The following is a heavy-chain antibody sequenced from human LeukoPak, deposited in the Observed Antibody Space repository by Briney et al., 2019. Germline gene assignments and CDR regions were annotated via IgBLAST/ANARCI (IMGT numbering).Heavy chain of an antibody. D-gene: IGHD2-2*01. CDR1: GYTLSDVP. CDR3: ATLDLPPSTSAVAS. J-gene: IGHJ5*01. V-gene: IGHV1-24*01. Sequence: APVKVSCKVSGYTLSDVPMHWVRQGPGKGLEWMGGFVVEDGERIYAQKFRGRVRVTEDTSTDTAYMELSSLRSEDTAVYYCATLDLPPSTSAVASWGQGTLVTVSS. CDR2: FVVEDGER.